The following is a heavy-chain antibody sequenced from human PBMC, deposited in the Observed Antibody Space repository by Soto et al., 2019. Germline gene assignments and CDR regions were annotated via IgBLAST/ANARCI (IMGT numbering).Heavy chain of an antibody. CDR2: IHYSGATP. CDR1: GYTFTNYY. V-gene: IGHV1-46*01. CDR3: AGGGPDLATIGGFDY. Sequence: GASVKVSCKASGYTFTNYYMHWVRQAPGQGPEWMAVIHYSGATPTYAQKFQGRVTMARDTATSHVYVELSSLTSEDTAVYYCAGGGPDLATIGGFDYWRQGTLVTVSS. D-gene: IGHD3-16*01. J-gene: IGHJ4*02.